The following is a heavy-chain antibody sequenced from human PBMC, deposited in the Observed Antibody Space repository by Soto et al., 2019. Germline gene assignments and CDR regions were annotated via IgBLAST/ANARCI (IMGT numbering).Heavy chain of an antibody. CDR1: GFTFSSYA. J-gene: IGHJ5*02. CDR3: ARDLRYCSGGSCPNWFDP. CDR2: ISYDGSNK. Sequence: GSLRLSCAASGFTFSSYAMHWVRQAPGKGLEWVAVISYDGSNKYYADSVKGRFTISRDNSKNTLYLKMNSLRAEDTAVYYCARDLRYCSGGSCPNWFDPWGQGTLVTVSS. D-gene: IGHD2-15*01. V-gene: IGHV3-30-3*01.